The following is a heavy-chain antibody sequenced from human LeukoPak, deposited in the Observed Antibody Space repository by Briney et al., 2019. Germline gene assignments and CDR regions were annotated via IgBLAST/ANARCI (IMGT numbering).Heavy chain of an antibody. CDR2: ISSSSSYI. V-gene: IGHV3-21*01. CDR3: ARSSERWDGSPGFDY. CDR1: GFTFSSYS. D-gene: IGHD1-26*01. Sequence: PGGSLRLSCAASGFTFSSYSMNWVRQAPGKGLEWVSSISSSSSYIYYADSVKGRFTISRDNAKNSLYLQMNSLRAEDTAVYYCARSSERWDGSPGFDYWGQGTLVTVSS. J-gene: IGHJ4*02.